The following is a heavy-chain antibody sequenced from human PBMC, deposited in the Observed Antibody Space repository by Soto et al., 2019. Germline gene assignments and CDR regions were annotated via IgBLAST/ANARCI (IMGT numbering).Heavy chain of an antibody. V-gene: IGHV3-15*01. CDR1: GLSFTHAW. CDR2: IKSKASGGTT. Sequence: EVQLVDSGGGLVKPGGSLTLSCAASGLSFTHAWMTWVRQAPGKGLEWVGRIKSKASGGTTDYAAPVKARFTISRDDSKDTVYLQINSLKTEDTAVYYCTTSYHDSGRYHGDDAFDVWGQGTMVTVSS. J-gene: IGHJ3*01. CDR3: TTSYHDSGRYHGDDAFDV. D-gene: IGHD3-22*01.